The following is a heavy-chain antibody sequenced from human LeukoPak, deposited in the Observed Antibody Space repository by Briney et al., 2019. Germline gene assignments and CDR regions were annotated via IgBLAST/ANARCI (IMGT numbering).Heavy chain of an antibody. CDR2: ISSSSSTI. V-gene: IGHV3-48*01. Sequence: PGGSLRLSCAASGFTFSSYSMTWVRQAPGKGLEWVSYISSSSSTIYYADSVKGRFTISRDNAKNSLYLQMNSLRAEDTAVYYCARGRAVGATRGGQFDYWGQGTLVTVSS. D-gene: IGHD1-26*01. CDR3: ARGRAVGATRGGQFDY. J-gene: IGHJ4*02. CDR1: GFTFSSYS.